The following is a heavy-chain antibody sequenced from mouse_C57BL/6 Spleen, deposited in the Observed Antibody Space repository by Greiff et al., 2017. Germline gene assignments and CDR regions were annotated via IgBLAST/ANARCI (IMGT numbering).Heavy chain of an antibody. D-gene: IGHD1-1*01. J-gene: IGHJ2*01. CDR2: ISGGGGNP. Sequence: EVQVVESGGGLVKPGGSLKLSCAASGFTFSSYTMSWVRQTPEKRLEWVATISGGGGNPYYPDSVQGRFTISRDTAKNTLYLQMSSLRSEDTALYYCARLGIPTVVAPPYIDYWGQGTTLTVSS. V-gene: IGHV5-9*01. CDR3: ARLGIPTVVAPPYIDY. CDR1: GFTFSSYT.